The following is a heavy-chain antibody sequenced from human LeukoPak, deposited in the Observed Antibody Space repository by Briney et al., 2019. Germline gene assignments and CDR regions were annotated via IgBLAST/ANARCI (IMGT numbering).Heavy chain of an antibody. J-gene: IGHJ5*02. CDR1: GGSISSYY. Sequence: SETLSLTCTVSGGSISSYYRSWIRQPPGKGLEWIGYIYYSGSTNYNPSLKSRVTISVDTSKNQFSLKLSSVTAADTAVYYCARHSLHTLWFGRANWFDPWGQGTLVTVSS. D-gene: IGHD3-10*01. V-gene: IGHV4-59*08. CDR2: IYYSGST. CDR3: ARHSLHTLWFGRANWFDP.